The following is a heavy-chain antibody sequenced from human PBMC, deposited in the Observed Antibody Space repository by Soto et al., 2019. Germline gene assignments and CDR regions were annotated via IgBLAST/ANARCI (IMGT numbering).Heavy chain of an antibody. D-gene: IGHD3-16*02. CDR1: GFTFSIYS. CDR3: ARDVGQDAVVDYYYGMDV. J-gene: IGHJ6*02. V-gene: IGHV3-21*01. CDR2: ISSSSSYI. Sequence: PGGSLRLSCAASGFTFSIYSMNWVRQAPGKGLEWVSSISSSSSYIYYADSVKGRFTISRDNAKNSLYLQMNSLRAEDTAVYYCARDVGQDAVVDYYYGMDVWGQGTTVTVSS.